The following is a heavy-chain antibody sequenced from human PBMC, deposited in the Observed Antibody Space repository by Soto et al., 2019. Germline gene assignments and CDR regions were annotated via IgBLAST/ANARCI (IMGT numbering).Heavy chain of an antibody. Sequence: GGSLRLSCAVSGFTLSIHASIWVRQGPGKGLEWVSGIDSDGRTFHADSVKGRFTISRDNSKNALYLQMNSLRAEDTAVYYCAKEGYVSGFAWGQGTLVTVSS. CDR2: IDSDGRT. CDR3: AKEGYVSGFA. J-gene: IGHJ5*02. CDR1: GFTLSIHA. D-gene: IGHD3-10*01. V-gene: IGHV3-23*01.